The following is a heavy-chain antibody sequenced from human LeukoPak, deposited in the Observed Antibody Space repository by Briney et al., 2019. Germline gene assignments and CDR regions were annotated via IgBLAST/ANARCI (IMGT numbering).Heavy chain of an antibody. J-gene: IGHJ6*03. D-gene: IGHD3-10*01. CDR3: ARVEVHPRRYFYYMDV. CDR2: LSADKSQV. CDR1: GYNLSAYG. Sequence: ASVMVSCKASGYNLSAYGIGWVRQAPGQGLEWMGWLSADKSQVNYAQKFQDRVILTTDTSTNTAHMELRNLKFDDTAVYFCARVEVHPRRYFYYMDVWGKGTTVTISS. V-gene: IGHV1-18*04.